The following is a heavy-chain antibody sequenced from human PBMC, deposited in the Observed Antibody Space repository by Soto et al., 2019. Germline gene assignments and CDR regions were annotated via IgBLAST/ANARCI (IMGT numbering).Heavy chain of an antibody. V-gene: IGHV1-18*04. Sequence: QVQLVQSGAEVKKHGASVKVSCKASGYTFTSYGISWLRQAPGQGLEWMGWISAYNGNANYAQQLQGRVTMTTDTSTSTAYMELRSLRSDYTAVYYCARATGTTFYYYGMDVWGQGTTVTVSS. CDR2: ISAYNGNA. CDR3: ARATGTTFYYYGMDV. CDR1: GYTFTSYG. D-gene: IGHD1-7*01. J-gene: IGHJ6*02.